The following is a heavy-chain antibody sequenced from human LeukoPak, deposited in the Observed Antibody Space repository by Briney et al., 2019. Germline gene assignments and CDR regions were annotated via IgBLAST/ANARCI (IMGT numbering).Heavy chain of an antibody. CDR2: ISSGSSYI. V-gene: IGHV3-21*01. CDR3: ASGPGSRSWYLTLEGGYYFDY. D-gene: IGHD6-13*01. J-gene: IGHJ4*02. CDR1: GFTFSSYA. Sequence: GGSLRLSCAASGFTFSSYAMNGVRQAPGRGLEWVSSISSGSSYIYYADSVKGRFTVSRDNAKNSLYLQMNSLRAEDTAVYYCASGPGSRSWYLTLEGGYYFDYWGQGTLVTVSS.